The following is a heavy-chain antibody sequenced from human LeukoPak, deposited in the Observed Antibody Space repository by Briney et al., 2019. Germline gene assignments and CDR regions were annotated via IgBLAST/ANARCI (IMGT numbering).Heavy chain of an antibody. Sequence: GGSLRLSCAASGFTFITYWMTWVRQAPGKGLEWVANIKQDGSAKYYVDSVKGRFTISRDNSRNTIYLQIDSLRAEDTATYYCAREFRQTYSSGWSLDYWGQGTLVTVSS. D-gene: IGHD6-19*01. CDR2: IKQDGSAK. V-gene: IGHV3-7*05. CDR3: AREFRQTYSSGWSLDY. J-gene: IGHJ4*02. CDR1: GFTFITYW.